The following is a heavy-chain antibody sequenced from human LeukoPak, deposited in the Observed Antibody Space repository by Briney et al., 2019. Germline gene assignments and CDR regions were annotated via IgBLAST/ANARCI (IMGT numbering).Heavy chain of an antibody. J-gene: IGHJ4*02. CDR2: IYHSGST. CDR1: GGSISSSDW. D-gene: IGHD3-22*01. CDR3: ARDRRYYDSSAYIRGFDY. Sequence: SGTLSLTCAVSGGSISSSDWWSWVRQPPGKGLEWIGEIYHSGSTNYNPSLKSRVTISVDKSKNQFSLNLSSVTAADTALYYCARDRRYYDSSAYIRGFDYWGQGTLVTVSS. V-gene: IGHV4-4*02.